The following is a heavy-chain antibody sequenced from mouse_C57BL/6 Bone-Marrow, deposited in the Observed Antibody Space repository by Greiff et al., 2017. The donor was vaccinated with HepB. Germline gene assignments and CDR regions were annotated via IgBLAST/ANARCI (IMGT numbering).Heavy chain of an antibody. D-gene: IGHD1-1*01. CDR1: GYSITSGYY. Sequence: EVHLVESGPGLVKPSQSLSLTCSVTGYSITSGYYWNWIRQFPGNKLEWMGYISYDGSNNYNPSLKNRISITRDTSKNQFFLKLNSVTTEDTATYYGARDRDYYGSSYWYFDVWGTGTTVTVSS. CDR3: ARDRDYYGSSYWYFDV. J-gene: IGHJ1*03. CDR2: ISYDGSN. V-gene: IGHV3-6*01.